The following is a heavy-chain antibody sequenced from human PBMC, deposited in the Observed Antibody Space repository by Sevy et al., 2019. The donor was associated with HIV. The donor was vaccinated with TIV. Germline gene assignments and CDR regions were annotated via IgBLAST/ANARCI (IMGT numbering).Heavy chain of an antibody. V-gene: IGHV4-4*07. D-gene: IGHD4-17*01. Sequence: SETLSLTCTVSGGSISSHYWSWIRQPAGKGLEWIGLIYTSGSTNYNPSLKSRVTMSVDTSKKQFSLKLSSVTAADTAVYYCARVHGDYTYFDYWGQGTLVTVSS. CDR1: GGSISSHY. J-gene: IGHJ4*02. CDR2: IYTSGST. CDR3: ARVHGDYTYFDY.